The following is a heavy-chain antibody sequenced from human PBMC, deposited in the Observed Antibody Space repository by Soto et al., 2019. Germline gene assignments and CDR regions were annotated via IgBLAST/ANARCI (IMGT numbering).Heavy chain of an antibody. CDR2: MNPNSGNT. D-gene: IGHD2-21*02. CDR1: GYTFTSYD. Sequence: ASVKVSCKASGYTFTSYDINWGRQATGQGLEWMGWMNPNSGNTGYAQKFQGRVTMTRNTSISTAYMELSSLRSEDTAVYYCAREGPSGYCGGDCYLYYGMDVWGQGTTVTVSS. CDR3: AREGPSGYCGGDCYLYYGMDV. J-gene: IGHJ6*02. V-gene: IGHV1-8*01.